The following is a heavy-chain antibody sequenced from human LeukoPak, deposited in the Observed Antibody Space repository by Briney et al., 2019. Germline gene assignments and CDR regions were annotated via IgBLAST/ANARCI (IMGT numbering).Heavy chain of an antibody. D-gene: IGHD5-12*01. Sequence: GGSLRLSCAASGFTFSSYAMHWVRQAPGKGLEWVAVISYDGSNKYYTDSVKGRFTISRDNSKNTLYLQMNSLRAEDTAVYYCASLGGGLRGVSGYDDFDYWGQGTLVTVSS. V-gene: IGHV3-30*04. J-gene: IGHJ4*02. CDR1: GFTFSSYA. CDR3: ASLGGGLRGVSGYDDFDY. CDR2: ISYDGSNK.